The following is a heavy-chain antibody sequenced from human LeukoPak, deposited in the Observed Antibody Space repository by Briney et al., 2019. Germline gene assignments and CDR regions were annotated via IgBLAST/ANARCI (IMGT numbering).Heavy chain of an antibody. CDR2: ISTSINYI. CDR1: GFTFSSFN. D-gene: IGHD3-10*01. J-gene: IGHJ4*02. Sequence: GGSLRLSCAASGFTFSSFNMNWVRQAPGKGLEWVSTISTSINYIYYADSVKGRFTISRDNAKNSLYLQMNSLRAEDTAVYYCARDVKYYFGSGSYQWGQGTLVTVSS. V-gene: IGHV3-21*01. CDR3: ARDVKYYFGSGSYQ.